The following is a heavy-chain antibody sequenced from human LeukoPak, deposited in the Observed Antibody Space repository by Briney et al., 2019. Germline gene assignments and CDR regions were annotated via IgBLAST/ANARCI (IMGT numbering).Heavy chain of an antibody. CDR2: IYTSGST. CDR1: GGSISSYY. D-gene: IGHD3-22*01. Sequence: SETLSLTCTVSGGSISSYYWSWIRQPAGKGLEWTGRIYTSGSTNYNPSLKSRVTMSVDTSKNQFSLKLSSVTAADTAVYYCARTYDSSGLNWFDPWGQGTLVTVSS. V-gene: IGHV4-4*07. CDR3: ARTYDSSGLNWFDP. J-gene: IGHJ5*02.